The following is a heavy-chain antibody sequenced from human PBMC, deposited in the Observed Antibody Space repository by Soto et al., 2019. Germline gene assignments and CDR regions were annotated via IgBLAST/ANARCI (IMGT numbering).Heavy chain of an antibody. CDR1: GYSFTSYW. J-gene: IGHJ4*02. D-gene: IGHD5-12*01. Sequence: GESLKISCKGSGYSFTSYWISWVRQMPGKGLEWMGRIDPSDSYTNYSPSFQGHVTISADKSISTAYLQWSSLKASDIAMYYCARQFGDGYINFDYWGQGTLVTVSS. CDR3: ARQFGDGYINFDY. CDR2: IDPSDSYT. V-gene: IGHV5-10-1*01.